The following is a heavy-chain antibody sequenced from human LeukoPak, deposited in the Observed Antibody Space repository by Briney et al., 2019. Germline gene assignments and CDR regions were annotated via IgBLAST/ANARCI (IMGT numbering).Heavy chain of an antibody. V-gene: IGHV3-74*01. CDR2: INSDGSAT. D-gene: IGHD2-15*01. J-gene: IGHJ4*02. CDR3: ARGNKWSFDS. Sequence: GGPLRLSCVASGFTLSTYWMHWVRQAPGKGLVWVSRINSDGSATSYADSVMVRFTISRDSAKNTLYLQMNSLRPEDTAVYYCARGNKWSFDSWGQGALVTVSS. CDR1: GFTLSTYW.